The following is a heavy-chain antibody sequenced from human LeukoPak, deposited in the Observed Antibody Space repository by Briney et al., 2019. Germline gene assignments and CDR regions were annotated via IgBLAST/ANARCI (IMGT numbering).Heavy chain of an antibody. V-gene: IGHV3-7*01. CDR1: GFTFSRYW. Sequence: GGSLRLSCAASGFTFSRYWMSWVRQAPGKGLEWVANKNQDGSEKYYVDSVKGRFTISRDNAKNSLYLQMNSLRAEDTAVYYCARDRTYYYDSSGYYYRGGWGQGTLVTVSS. CDR2: KNQDGSEK. J-gene: IGHJ4*02. CDR3: ARDRTYYYDSSGYYYRGG. D-gene: IGHD3-22*01.